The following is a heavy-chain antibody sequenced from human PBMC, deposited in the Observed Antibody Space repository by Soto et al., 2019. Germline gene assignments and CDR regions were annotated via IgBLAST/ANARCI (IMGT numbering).Heavy chain of an antibody. J-gene: IGHJ4*02. CDR1: GVCFIRHW. CDR3: ARLGCFDPTHDY. D-gene: IGHD3-16*01. Sequence: EVQLVESGGGVVDPGWALRLSCSASGVCFIRHWLHWVRQVPCQGLKWVSRIDNAGVGTSYADFVKGRFTMSRDNAKNTLYLQMNDLRVEVTALYFCARLGCFDPTHDYWGQGALVTVSS. V-gene: IGHV3-74*01. CDR2: IDNAGVGT.